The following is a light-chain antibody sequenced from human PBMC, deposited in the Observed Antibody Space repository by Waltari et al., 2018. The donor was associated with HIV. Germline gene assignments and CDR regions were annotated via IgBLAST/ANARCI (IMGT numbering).Light chain of an antibody. Sequence: EIFLTHSPDSLSLSPGERATLSCRASQSLTSGVAWHQQKPGQTPRLLIFDASSRAAGIPARFRGSGSGTDFILTISSLEPEDSAVYYCQQRTNSVTFGQGTRLEIK. V-gene: IGKV3-11*01. CDR2: DAS. CDR3: QQRTNSVT. J-gene: IGKJ5*01. CDR1: QSLTSG.